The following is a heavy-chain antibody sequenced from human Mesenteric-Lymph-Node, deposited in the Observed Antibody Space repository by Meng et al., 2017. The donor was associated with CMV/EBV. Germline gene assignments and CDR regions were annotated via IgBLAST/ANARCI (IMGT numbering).Heavy chain of an antibody. CDR3: AKDGDYGGKNGLDY. Sequence: ASVKVSCKTSGYTFTGYYMHWVRQAPGQGLEWMGMITPTSGSTSYAQKFQGRVIMTSDTSTSTVYMELSSLRSEDTAVYYCAKDGDYGGKNGLDYWGQGTLVTVSS. CDR2: ITPTSGST. CDR1: GYTFTGYY. D-gene: IGHD4-23*01. J-gene: IGHJ4*02. V-gene: IGHV1-46*01.